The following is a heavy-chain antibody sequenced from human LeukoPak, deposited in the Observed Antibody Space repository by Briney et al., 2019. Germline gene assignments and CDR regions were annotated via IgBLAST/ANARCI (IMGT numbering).Heavy chain of an antibody. CDR2: ISYDGRDK. Sequence: GSLRLSCAASGFTFSTYGMHWVRQAPGKGLEWVAVISYDGRDKYYADSVKGRFSISRDNSKNTLYLQMNSLRAEDTAVYYCAKDWRMFTIFGVLDPWGQGTLVTVSS. J-gene: IGHJ5*02. CDR3: AKDWRMFTIFGVLDP. CDR1: GFTFSTYG. D-gene: IGHD3-3*01. V-gene: IGHV3-30*18.